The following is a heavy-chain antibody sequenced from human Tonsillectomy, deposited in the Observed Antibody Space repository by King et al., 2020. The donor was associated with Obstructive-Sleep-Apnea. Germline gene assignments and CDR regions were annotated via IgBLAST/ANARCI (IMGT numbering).Heavy chain of an antibody. D-gene: IGHD1-26*01. V-gene: IGHV3-21*01. CDR2: ISISSSYI. Sequence: QLVQSGGGLVKPGGSLRLSCAASGFTFRSYSMNGVRQAPGKGLEWVSSISISSSYIYYADSVNGRFTISRDNAKNSMYLQMNSLRAEDTAVYYCARVLVGATMYFDYWGQGTLVTVSS. CDR3: ARVLVGATMYFDY. J-gene: IGHJ4*02. CDR1: GFTFRSYS.